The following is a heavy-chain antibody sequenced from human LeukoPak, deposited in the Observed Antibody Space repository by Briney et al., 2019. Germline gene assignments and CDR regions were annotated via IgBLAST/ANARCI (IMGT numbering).Heavy chain of an antibody. CDR3: ARGPASLYGSSWTFDY. Sequence: GASVKVSCKASGYTFTSYGISWVRQAPGQGLEWMGWISAYNGNTNYAQKLQGRVTMTTDTSTSTAYMELRGLRSDDTAVYYCARGPASLYGSSWTFDYWGQGTLVTVSS. J-gene: IGHJ4*02. CDR1: GYTFTSYG. CDR2: ISAYNGNT. V-gene: IGHV1-18*01. D-gene: IGHD6-13*01.